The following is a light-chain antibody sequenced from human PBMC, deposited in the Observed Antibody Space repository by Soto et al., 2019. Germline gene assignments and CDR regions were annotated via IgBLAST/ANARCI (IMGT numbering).Light chain of an antibody. CDR1: QSISSW. CDR3: QQYNDNWT. V-gene: IGKV1-5*03. J-gene: IGKJ1*01. CDR2: KAS. Sequence: DILKTQSPSTLSASVGDRVTITCRASQSISSWLAWYQQKPGQAPKLLIYKASTLQSGVPSRFSGSGSGTEFTLAISSLQPDDSATYYCQQYNDNWTFGQGTKV.